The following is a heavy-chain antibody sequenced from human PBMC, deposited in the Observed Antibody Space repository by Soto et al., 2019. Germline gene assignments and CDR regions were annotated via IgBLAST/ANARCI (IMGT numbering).Heavy chain of an antibody. CDR3: VHRAGMGGNSWLPDY. J-gene: IGHJ4*02. V-gene: IGHV2-5*02. Sequence: QVTLKESGPTLVKPTQTLTLTCTFSGFSLSASGVGVGWIRQPPGKALEWLALIYWDDDKRYSPSLENRLTITKDTSKNRVVLTMTNMDPVDTATYYCVHRAGMGGNSWLPDYWGQGTLVTVSS. CDR2: IYWDDDK. D-gene: IGHD6-13*01. CDR1: GFSLSASGVG.